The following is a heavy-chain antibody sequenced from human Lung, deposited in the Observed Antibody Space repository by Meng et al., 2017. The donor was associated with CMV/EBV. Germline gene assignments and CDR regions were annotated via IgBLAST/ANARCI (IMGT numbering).Heavy chain of an antibody. CDR1: GFTFSSYW. CDR3: ARGLRAAANYYYYGMDV. D-gene: IGHD6-13*01. Sequence: GESLKISCAASGFTFSSYWMHWVRQAPGKGLVWVSRINSDGSSTSYADSVKGRFTISRDNAKNSLYLQMNSLRAEDTALYYCARGLRAAANYYYYGMDVWGQGTTVTVSS. CDR2: INSDGSST. V-gene: IGHV3-74*01. J-gene: IGHJ6*02.